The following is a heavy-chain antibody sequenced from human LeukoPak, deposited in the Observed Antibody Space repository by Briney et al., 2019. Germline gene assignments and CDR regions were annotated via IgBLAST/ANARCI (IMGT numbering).Heavy chain of an antibody. CDR2: ISHDGSNI. D-gene: IGHD2-15*01. V-gene: IGHV3-30*18. Sequence: GGSLRHSCAASGFTFYSYGMHWVRQAPGKGLEWVAVISHDGSNIHYGDSVKGRFTISRDNSKNTLYLQMNSLRAEDTAVYYCAKDPYRVVVATGNYLDPWGQGTLVTVSS. CDR1: GFTFYSYG. CDR3: AKDPYRVVVATGNYLDP. J-gene: IGHJ5*02.